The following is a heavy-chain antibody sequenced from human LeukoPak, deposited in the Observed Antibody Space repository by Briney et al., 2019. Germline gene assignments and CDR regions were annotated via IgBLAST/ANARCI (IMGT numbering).Heavy chain of an antibody. D-gene: IGHD1-26*01. CDR2: IYHSGST. CDR3: ARAIEVGAMTPFDY. V-gene: IGHV4-38-2*02. Sequence: SETLSLTCTVSGYSISSDYYWGWIRQPPGKGLEWIGRIYHSGSTYYNPSLKSRVTISVDTSKNQFSLKLSSVTAADTAVYYCARAIEVGAMTPFDYWGQGTLVTVSS. J-gene: IGHJ4*02. CDR1: GYSISSDYY.